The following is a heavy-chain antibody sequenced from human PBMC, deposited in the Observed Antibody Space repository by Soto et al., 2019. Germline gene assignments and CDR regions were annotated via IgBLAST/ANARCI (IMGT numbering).Heavy chain of an antibody. CDR2: ISYDGSNK. CDR3: ARTQYSYGSLGYYYYGMDV. D-gene: IGHD5-18*01. CDR1: GFTFSSYA. J-gene: IGHJ6*02. Sequence: QVQLVESGGGVVQPGRSLRLSCAASGFTFSSYAMHWVRQAPGKGLEWVAVISYDGSNKYYADSVKGRFTISRDNSKNPLYLQMNSLRAEDTAVYYCARTQYSYGSLGYYYYGMDVWGQGTTVAVSS. V-gene: IGHV3-30-3*01.